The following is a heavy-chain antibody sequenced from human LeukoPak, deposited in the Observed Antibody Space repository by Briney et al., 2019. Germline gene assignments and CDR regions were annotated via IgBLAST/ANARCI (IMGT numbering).Heavy chain of an antibody. Sequence: ASVKVSCTASGYTFTTYGISWVRQAPGQGLEWMGWISAYNGNTNYAQKFQGRVTITTDTSTSTAYMELRRLRSDDTAVYYCARVRNLWTPSFVNWGQGTLGTVSS. CDR2: ISAYNGNT. CDR1: GYTFTTYG. J-gene: IGHJ4*02. V-gene: IGHV1-18*01. D-gene: IGHD2/OR15-2a*01. CDR3: ARVRNLWTPSFVN.